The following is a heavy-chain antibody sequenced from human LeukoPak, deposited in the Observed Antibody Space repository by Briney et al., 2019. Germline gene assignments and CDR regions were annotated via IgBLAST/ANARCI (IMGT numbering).Heavy chain of an antibody. V-gene: IGHV3-23*01. CDR2: ISRSGGST. CDR3: AKLGGKTAYGDEYYGMDV. CDR1: ESHT. D-gene: IGHD4-17*01. J-gene: IGHJ6*02. Sequence: PAGSLRLTCAASESHTMTCVRQGPGKGPGWVSAISRSGGSTYYADSEKGRFTISRAKSNTTVYLQMNSLSAEDTAAYNCAKLGGKTAYGDEYYGMDVWGQGTTVTVSS.